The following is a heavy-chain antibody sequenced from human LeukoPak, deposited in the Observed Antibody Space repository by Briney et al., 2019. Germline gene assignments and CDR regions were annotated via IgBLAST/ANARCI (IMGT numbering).Heavy chain of an antibody. Sequence: GESLKISCKGSGYSFTSYWIGWVRQMPGKGLEWMGIIYPGDSDTRYSLSFQGQVTISADKSISTAYLQWSSLKASDTAMYYCARHGTSGSYTSWYFDYWGQGTLVTVSS. J-gene: IGHJ4*02. CDR1: GYSFTSYW. V-gene: IGHV5-51*01. D-gene: IGHD1-26*01. CDR3: ARHGTSGSYTSWYFDY. CDR2: IYPGDSDT.